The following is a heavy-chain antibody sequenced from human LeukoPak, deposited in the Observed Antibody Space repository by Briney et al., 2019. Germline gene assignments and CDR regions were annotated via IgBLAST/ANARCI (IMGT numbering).Heavy chain of an antibody. Sequence: GGSLRLSCATSGFTFSSYEMNWVRQAPGKGLEWVSYISSSGSTIYYADSVKGRFTISRDNAKNSLYLQMNSLRAEDTAVYYCARDPYGYPFDYWGQGTLVTVSS. J-gene: IGHJ4*02. CDR3: ARDPYGYPFDY. CDR2: ISSSGSTI. V-gene: IGHV3-48*03. CDR1: GFTFSSYE. D-gene: IGHD5-18*01.